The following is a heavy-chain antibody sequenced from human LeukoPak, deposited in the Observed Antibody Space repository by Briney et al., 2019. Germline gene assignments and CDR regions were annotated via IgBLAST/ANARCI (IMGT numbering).Heavy chain of an antibody. J-gene: IGHJ4*02. CDR2: INSDGSST. CDR3: AREYCSGGSCLGDFDY. Sequence: PGGSLRLSCAASGFTVSSNYMSWVRQAPGKGLVWVSRINSDGSSTSYADSVKGRFTISRDNAKNTLYLQMNSLRAEDTAVYYCAREYCSGGSCLGDFDYWGQGTLVTVSS. V-gene: IGHV3-74*01. D-gene: IGHD2-15*01. CDR1: GFTVSSNY.